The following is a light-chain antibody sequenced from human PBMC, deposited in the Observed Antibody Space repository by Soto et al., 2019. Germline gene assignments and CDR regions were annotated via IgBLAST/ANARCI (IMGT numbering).Light chain of an antibody. Sequence: DIQMTQSPSSLSASVGDRVTITCRASQGISNFLAWYQQKPGKVPKLLISAASTLQSGVTSRFSGSGSETDILLAITRVTSEDVATYYCQKYSSVITGGEGTRLEI. V-gene: IGKV1-27*01. CDR3: QKYSSVIT. CDR2: AAS. CDR1: QGISNF. J-gene: IGKJ5*01.